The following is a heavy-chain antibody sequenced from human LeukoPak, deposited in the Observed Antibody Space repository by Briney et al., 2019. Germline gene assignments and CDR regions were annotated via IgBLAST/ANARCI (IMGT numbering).Heavy chain of an antibody. CDR3: ARDLRRRITIFGVVFGY. D-gene: IGHD3-3*01. CDR1: GYTFTGYY. CDR2: INPNSGGT. Sequence: GASVKVSCKASGYTFTGYYMHWVRQAPGQGLEWMGWINPNSGGTNYAQKFQGRVTMTRDTSISTAYMELSRLRSDDTAVYYCARDLRRRITIFGVVFGYWGQGTLVTVSS. V-gene: IGHV1-2*02. J-gene: IGHJ4*02.